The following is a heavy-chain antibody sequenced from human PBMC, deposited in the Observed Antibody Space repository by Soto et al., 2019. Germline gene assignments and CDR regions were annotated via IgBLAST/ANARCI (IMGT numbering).Heavy chain of an antibody. Sequence: PSETLSLTCAVYGGSFSGYYWSWIRQPPGKGLEWIGEINHSRSTNYNPSLKSRVTISVDTSKNQFSLKLSSVTAADTAVYYCARGPRALLTTDDPDYLAYWGQGTLVTVSS. CDR3: ARGPRALLTTDDPDYLAY. J-gene: IGHJ4*02. CDR2: INHSRST. CDR1: GGSFSGYY. V-gene: IGHV4-34*01. D-gene: IGHD4-17*01.